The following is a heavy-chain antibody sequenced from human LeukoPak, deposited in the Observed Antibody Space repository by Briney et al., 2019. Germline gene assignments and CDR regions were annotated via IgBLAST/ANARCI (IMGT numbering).Heavy chain of an antibody. V-gene: IGHV3-23*01. CDR2: ISGGGGGT. J-gene: IGHJ6*04. CDR3: AKDRWEQWLGVSYYDYGMDV. D-gene: IGHD6-19*01. CDR1: GFTFSSCA. Sequence: PGGSLRLSCAASGFTFSSCAMSWLRQAPGKGLEWVSGISGGGGGTNYADSVKGRFTISRDNPKNTLYLEMNHLRVEDTTVYYCAKDRWEQWLGVSYYDYGMDVWGKGTTVTVSS.